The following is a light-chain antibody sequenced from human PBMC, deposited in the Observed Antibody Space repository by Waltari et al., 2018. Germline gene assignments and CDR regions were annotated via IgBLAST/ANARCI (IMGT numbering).Light chain of an antibody. CDR1: SSAVGGYNY. Sequence: QSALTQPRSVSGSPGPSVTISCPGTSSAVGGYNYFPWYQQHPGQAPKLMIYDVSKRPSGVPDRFSGSKSGNTASLTISGLQAEDEADYYCCSYAGSYTVFGGGTKLTVL. V-gene: IGLV2-11*01. J-gene: IGLJ2*01. CDR2: DVS. CDR3: CSYAGSYTV.